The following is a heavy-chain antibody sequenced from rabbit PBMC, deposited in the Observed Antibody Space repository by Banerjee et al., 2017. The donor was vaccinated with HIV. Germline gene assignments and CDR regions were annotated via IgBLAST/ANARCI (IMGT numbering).Heavy chain of an antibody. D-gene: IGHD6-1*01. V-gene: IGHV1S45*01. Sequence: QQQLEESGGGLVKPGGTLTLTCKASGFSFSNKYVMCWVRQAPGKGLELIACMDTGNTVYANWAKGRFTISKTSSTTMTLQMTSLTAADTATYFCARGVAGYGWSTRLDLWGPGTLVTVS. J-gene: IGHJ3*01. CDR1: GFSFSNKYV. CDR3: ARGVAGYGWSTRLDL. CDR2: MDTGNT.